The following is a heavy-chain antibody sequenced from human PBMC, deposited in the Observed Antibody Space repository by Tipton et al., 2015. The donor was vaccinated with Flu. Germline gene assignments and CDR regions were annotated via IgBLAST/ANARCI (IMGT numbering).Heavy chain of an antibody. CDR2: IYTSGST. D-gene: IGHD2/OR15-2a*01. CDR3: ARHTNKSNWFDP. J-gene: IGHJ5*02. V-gene: IGHV4-61*02. Sequence: LRLSCTVSGGSISSGSYYWSWIRQPAGKGLEWIGRIYTSGSTNYNPSLKSRVTISVDTSKNQFSLKLRSVTAADTAVYYRARHTNKSNWFDPWGQGTLVTVSS. CDR1: GGSISSGSYY.